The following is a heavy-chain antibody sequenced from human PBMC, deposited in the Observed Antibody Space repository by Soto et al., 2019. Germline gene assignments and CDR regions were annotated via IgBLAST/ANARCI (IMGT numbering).Heavy chain of an antibody. CDR1: GGSFSGYY. CDR3: ARVITIFGVVTQPNASDI. D-gene: IGHD3-3*01. V-gene: IGHV4-34*01. J-gene: IGHJ3*02. Sequence: SETLSLTCAVYGGSFSGYYWSWIRQPPGKGLEWIGEINHSGSTNYNPSLKSRVTISVDTSKNQFSLKLSSVTAADTAVYYCARVITIFGVVTQPNASDIWGQGTMVTVSS. CDR2: INHSGST.